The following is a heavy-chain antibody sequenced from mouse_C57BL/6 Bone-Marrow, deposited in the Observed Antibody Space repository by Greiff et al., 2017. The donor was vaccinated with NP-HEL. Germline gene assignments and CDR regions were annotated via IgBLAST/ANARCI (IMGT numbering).Heavy chain of an antibody. V-gene: IGHV1-52*01. CDR3: AREDGGFWYFDV. CDR1: GYTFTSYW. Sequence: VQLQQPGAELVRPGSSVKLSCKASGYTFTSYWMHWVKQRPIQGLEWIGNIDPSDSETHYNQKFKDKATLTVDKSSSTAYMQLSSLTSEDSAVDYCAREDGGFWYFDVWGTGTTVTVSS. J-gene: IGHJ1*03. CDR2: IDPSDSET.